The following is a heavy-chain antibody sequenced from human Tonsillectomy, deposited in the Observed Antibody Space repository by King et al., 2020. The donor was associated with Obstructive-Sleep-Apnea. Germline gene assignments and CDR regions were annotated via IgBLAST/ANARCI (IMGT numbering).Heavy chain of an antibody. J-gene: IGHJ4*02. D-gene: IGHD3-22*01. V-gene: IGHV3-73*02. CDR3: TRPYYYDSSGRNDY. CDR1: GLTFSGSA. CDR2: IRSKANSYAT. Sequence: VQLVESGGGLVQPGGSLKLSCAASGLTFSGSAMHWVRQASGKGLEWGGRIRSKANSYATAYAASVKGRFTISRDDLKNTAYLQMNSLKTEDTAVYYCTRPYYYDSSGRNDYWGQGTLVTVSS.